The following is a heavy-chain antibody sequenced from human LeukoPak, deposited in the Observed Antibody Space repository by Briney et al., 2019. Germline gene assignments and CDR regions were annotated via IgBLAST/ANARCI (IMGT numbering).Heavy chain of an antibody. Sequence: PGGSLRLSCAASGLTFRNYWMNWVRQAPGKGLEWVATINQDGGEKYYVDSVKGRFTISRDNAKNSLYLQMNILRAEDTAVYYCARGRPFSAGWSRGADYWGQGTLVTVSS. CDR2: INQDGGEK. D-gene: IGHD6-19*01. V-gene: IGHV3-7*04. J-gene: IGHJ4*02. CDR3: ARGRPFSAGWSRGADY. CDR1: GLTFRNYW.